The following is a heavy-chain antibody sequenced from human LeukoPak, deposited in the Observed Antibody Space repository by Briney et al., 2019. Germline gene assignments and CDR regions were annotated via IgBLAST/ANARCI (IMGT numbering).Heavy chain of an antibody. CDR3: ARDRGSGSYPRLDYYYMDV. CDR1: GFSFSSYA. Sequence: PGGSLRLSCAASGFSFSSYAMSWVRQAPGKGLEWVTFIYYDGSTKYYADSVKGRFTISRDNSKNTLFLQMNSLRAEDTAVYYCARDRGSGSYPRLDYYYMDVWGKGTTVTVSS. CDR2: IYYDGSTK. V-gene: IGHV3-30*04. J-gene: IGHJ6*03. D-gene: IGHD3-10*01.